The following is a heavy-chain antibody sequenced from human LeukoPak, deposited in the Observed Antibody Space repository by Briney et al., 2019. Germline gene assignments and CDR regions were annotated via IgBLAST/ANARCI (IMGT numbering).Heavy chain of an antibody. Sequence: ASVKVSCKVSGYTLTELSMHWVRQAPGKGLEWVGGFDPEDGETIYAQKFQGRVTMTEDTSTDTAYMELSRLRSEDTAVYYCATSKMDNMVRGVIMYYFDYWGQGTLVTVSS. CDR1: GYTLTELS. CDR2: FDPEDGET. D-gene: IGHD3-10*01. J-gene: IGHJ4*02. CDR3: ATSKMDNMVRGVIMYYFDY. V-gene: IGHV1-24*01.